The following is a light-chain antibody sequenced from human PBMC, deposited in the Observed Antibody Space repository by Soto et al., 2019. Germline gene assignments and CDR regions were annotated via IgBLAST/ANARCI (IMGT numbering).Light chain of an antibody. CDR3: QSYDSGLGASV. J-gene: IGLJ1*01. Sequence: QSVLTQPPSVSGAPGQRVAIPCTGSSSNIGAGYDVHWYQQLPGTAPKLLIYANNIRPSGVPDRFSGSKSGTSASLAITGLQADDEADFYCQSYDSGLGASVFGPGTKVTVL. V-gene: IGLV1-40*01. CDR2: ANN. CDR1: SSNIGAGYD.